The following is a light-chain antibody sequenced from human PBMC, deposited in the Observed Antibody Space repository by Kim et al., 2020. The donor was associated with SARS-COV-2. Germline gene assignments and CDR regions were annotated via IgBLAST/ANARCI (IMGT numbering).Light chain of an antibody. CDR3: QDYSPYS. V-gene: IGKV1-5*03. Sequence: DIQMTQSPSTLSASVGDRVTITCRASQSISMWLAWYQQKPGKAPKLLIYKASNLESGVPSRFSGSGSGTDFTLTISSLQPDDFATYFCQDYSPYSFGQGTKVDIK. J-gene: IGKJ1*01. CDR2: KAS. CDR1: QSISMW.